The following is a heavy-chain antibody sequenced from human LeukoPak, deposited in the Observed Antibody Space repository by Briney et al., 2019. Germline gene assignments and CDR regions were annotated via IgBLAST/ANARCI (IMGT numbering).Heavy chain of an antibody. CDR1: GGSISGGGYS. Sequence: SETRSLTCAVSGGSISGGGYSWSWIRQPPGKGLEWIGYIYHSGRTYYNPSLKSRVTISVDRSKNQFSLKRSPVAAADAAVYYCARSLMVRGVIGWFDPWGQGTLVTVSS. CDR3: ARSLMVRGVIGWFDP. J-gene: IGHJ5*02. D-gene: IGHD3-10*01. CDR2: IYHSGRT. V-gene: IGHV4-30-2*01.